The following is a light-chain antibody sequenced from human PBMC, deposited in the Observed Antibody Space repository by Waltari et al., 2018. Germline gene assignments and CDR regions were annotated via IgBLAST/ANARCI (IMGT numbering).Light chain of an antibody. CDR3: QVWDSGSNHYV. Sequence: SYELTQPPSVSVAPGQTARITCDGDKIGRKNVHWYQHKPGQAPVLVAYDDGDRPPGIPERFSGSNSGNTAALTISRVDAGDEAEYYCQVWDSGSNHYVFGTVTKVTVL. CDR1: KIGRKN. J-gene: IGLJ1*01. CDR2: DDG. V-gene: IGLV3-21*02.